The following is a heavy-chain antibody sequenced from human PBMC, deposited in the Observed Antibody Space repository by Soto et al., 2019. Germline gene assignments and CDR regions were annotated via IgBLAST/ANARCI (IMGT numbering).Heavy chain of an antibody. CDR1: GFTFSSYS. V-gene: IGHV3-21*01. J-gene: IGHJ4*02. Sequence: EVQLVESGGGLVKPGGSLRLSCAASGFTFSSYSMNWVRQAPGKGLEWVSSISSSSYIYYADSVKGRFTISRDNAKNSLYLQMNSLRAEDTAVYYCARASYCGGDCYSPLGYWGQGTLVTVSS. CDR2: ISSSSYI. CDR3: ARASYCGGDCYSPLGY. D-gene: IGHD2-21*02.